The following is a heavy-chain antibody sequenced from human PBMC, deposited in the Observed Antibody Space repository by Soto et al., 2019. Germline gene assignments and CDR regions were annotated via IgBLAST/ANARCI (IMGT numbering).Heavy chain of an antibody. V-gene: IGHV3-15*01. CDR3: TTTLVLLWFGELPFDY. Sequence: EVQLVESGGGLVKPGGSLRLSCAASGFTFSNAWMSWVRQAPGKGLEWVGRIKSKTDGGTTDYAAPVKGRFTISRDDSKNTLYLQMNSLKTEDTAVYYCTTTLVLLWFGELPFDYWGQGTLVTVSS. J-gene: IGHJ4*02. CDR1: GFTFSNAW. CDR2: IKSKTDGGTT. D-gene: IGHD3-10*01.